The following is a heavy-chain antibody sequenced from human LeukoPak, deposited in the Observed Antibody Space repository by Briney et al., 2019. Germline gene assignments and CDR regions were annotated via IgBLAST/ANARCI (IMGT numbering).Heavy chain of an antibody. CDR1: GASINTYY. V-gene: IGHV4-59*01. D-gene: IGHD3-10*01. CDR3: ARVLRPMASQYYFDY. J-gene: IGHJ4*02. Sequence: SETLSLTCAVSGASINTYYWSWIRQPPGKGLEWIGYIYYSGTTSYNPSLKTRVTISIDTSKNQFSLKLSSVTAADTAVYYCARVLRPMASQYYFDYWGQGTLVTVSS. CDR2: IYYSGTT.